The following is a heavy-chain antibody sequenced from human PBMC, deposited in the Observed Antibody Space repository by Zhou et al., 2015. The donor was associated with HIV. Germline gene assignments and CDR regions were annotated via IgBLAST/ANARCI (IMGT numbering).Heavy chain of an antibody. Sequence: QVQLVQSGAEVKKPGSSVKVSCKASGGTFSSYAISWVRQAPGQGLEWMGGIIPIFGTANYAQKFQGRVTITADESTSTAYMELSSLRSEDTAVYYCASWGEEGRVRYYYMDVWGKGTTVTVSS. V-gene: IGHV1-69*01. CDR1: GGTFSSYA. J-gene: IGHJ6*03. CDR3: ASWGEEGRVRYYYMDV. CDR2: IIPIFGTA. D-gene: IGHD3-16*01.